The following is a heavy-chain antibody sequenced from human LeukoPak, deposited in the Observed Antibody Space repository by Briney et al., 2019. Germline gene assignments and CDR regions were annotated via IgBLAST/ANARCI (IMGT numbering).Heavy chain of an antibody. CDR1: GFTFSNAW. J-gene: IGHJ4*02. Sequence: GGSLRLSCAASGFTFSNAWMSWVRQAPGKGLEWVGRIKSKTDGGTTDYAAPVKGRFTISRDDSKNTLYPQMNSLKTEDTAGYYCTTDFEGSGSYKYRGQGTLVTVSS. D-gene: IGHD3-10*01. V-gene: IGHV3-15*01. CDR3: TTDFEGSGSYKY. CDR2: IKSKTDGGTT.